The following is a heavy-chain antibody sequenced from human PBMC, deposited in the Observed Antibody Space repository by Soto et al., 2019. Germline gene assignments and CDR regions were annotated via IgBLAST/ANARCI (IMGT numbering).Heavy chain of an antibody. D-gene: IGHD3-9*01. CDR1: GGTFSSNA. CDR2: IIPIYASP. Sequence: QVQLVQSGAEVKKPGSSVKVSCKASGGTFSSNAISWVRQAPGQGLEWMGGIIPIYASPNYAQTFQGRVTLTADNATSTAYLELSRLKFADSAIYYCAVAVTGSRSPLAHWGQGTLVIVSS. J-gene: IGHJ4*02. V-gene: IGHV1-69*06. CDR3: AVAVTGSRSPLAH.